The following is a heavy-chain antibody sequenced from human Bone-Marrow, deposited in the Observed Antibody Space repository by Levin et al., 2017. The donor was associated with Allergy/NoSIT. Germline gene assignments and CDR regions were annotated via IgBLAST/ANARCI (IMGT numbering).Heavy chain of an antibody. CDR2: IYYSGST. CDR3: ARNGMITFGGVIVTKFDY. V-gene: IGHV4-39*07. CDR1: GGSISSSSYY. D-gene: IGHD3-16*02. J-gene: IGHJ4*02. Sequence: SETLSLTCTVSGGSISSSSYYWGWIRQPPGKGLEWIGSIYYSGSTYYNPSLKSRVTISVDTSQNQFSLKLSSVTAADTAVYYCARNGMITFGGVIVTKFDYWGQGTLVTVSS.